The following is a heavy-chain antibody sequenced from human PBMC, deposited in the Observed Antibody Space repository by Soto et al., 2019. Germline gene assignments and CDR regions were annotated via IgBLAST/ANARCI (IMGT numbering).Heavy chain of an antibody. CDR3: ARLEPSARVTAYYFDY. Sequence: ASVKVSCKASGGTFSSYAISWVRQAPGQGLEWMGGIIPIFGTANYAQKFQGRVTITADESTSTAYMELSSLRSEDTAVYYCARLEPSARVTAYYFDYWGQGTLVTVSS. CDR2: IIPIFGTA. CDR1: GGTFSSYA. J-gene: IGHJ4*02. V-gene: IGHV1-69*13. D-gene: IGHD3-3*01.